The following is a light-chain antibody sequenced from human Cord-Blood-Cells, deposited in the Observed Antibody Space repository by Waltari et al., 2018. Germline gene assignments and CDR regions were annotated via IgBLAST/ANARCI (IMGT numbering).Light chain of an antibody. CDR3: QAWDSSTWV. CDR1: ELGDKY. J-gene: IGLJ3*02. V-gene: IGLV3-1*01. CDR2: QDS. Sequence: YELTQPPSVSVSPGQTASITCSGDELGDKYACWYQQKPGKSPVLVIYQDSKRPSGIPERFSGSNSGNTATLTISGTQAMDEADYYCQAWDSSTWVFGGGTKLTGL.